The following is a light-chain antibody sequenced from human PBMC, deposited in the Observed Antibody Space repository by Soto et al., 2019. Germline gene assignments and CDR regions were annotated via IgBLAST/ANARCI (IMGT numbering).Light chain of an antibody. CDR1: QSVSTSY. CDR2: GAS. CDR3: QQYGSSPT. J-gene: IGKJ1*01. V-gene: IGKV3-20*01. Sequence: EIVLTQSPGTLSFSPGERATLTCRASQSVSTSYFAWYQQKHGQPPRLLIYGASSRATGIPDRFSGSGSGTDFTLTISRLEPEDFAVYYCQQYGSSPTFGQGTKVDIK.